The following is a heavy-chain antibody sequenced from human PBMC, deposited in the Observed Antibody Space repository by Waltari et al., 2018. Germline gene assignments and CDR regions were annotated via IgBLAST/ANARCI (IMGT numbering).Heavy chain of an antibody. CDR3: AREGFSEDTLAEGFDP. V-gene: IGHV4-59*01. CDR1: GGSISSYY. J-gene: IGHJ5*02. D-gene: IGHD2-15*01. CDR2: IYYSGGT. Sequence: QVQLQESGPGLVKPSETLSLTCTVSGGSISSYYWSWIRQPPGKGLEWIGYIYYSGGTNYNPSLKSRVTISVDTSKNQFSLKLSSVTAADTAVYYCAREGFSEDTLAEGFDPWGQGTLVTVSS.